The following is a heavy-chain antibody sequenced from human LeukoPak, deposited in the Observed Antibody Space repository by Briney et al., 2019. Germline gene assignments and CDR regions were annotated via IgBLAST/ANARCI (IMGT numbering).Heavy chain of an antibody. CDR2: IYHSGST. V-gene: IGHV4-38-2*02. Sequence: PPETLSLTCTVSGYSISSGYYWGWIRQPPGKGLEWIGSIYHSGSTYYNPSLKSRVTISVDTSKNQFSLKLSSVTAADTAVYYCARDRKPLVRTWYFDLWGRGTLVTVSS. CDR1: GYSISSGYY. D-gene: IGHD6-13*01. CDR3: ARDRKPLVRTWYFDL. J-gene: IGHJ2*01.